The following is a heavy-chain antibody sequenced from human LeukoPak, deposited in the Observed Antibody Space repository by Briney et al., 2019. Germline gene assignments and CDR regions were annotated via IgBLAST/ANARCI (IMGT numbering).Heavy chain of an antibody. D-gene: IGHD3-22*01. J-gene: IGHJ4*02. CDR1: GFTFSSYG. Sequence: GGSLRLSCAASGFTFSSYGMHWVRQAPGKGLEWVAVIWYDGSNKYYADSVKGRFTTSRDNSKNTLYLQMNSLRAEDTAVYYCAREGYYYDSSGYPGYYFDYWGQGTLVTVSS. V-gene: IGHV3-33*01. CDR3: AREGYYYDSSGYPGYYFDY. CDR2: IWYDGSNK.